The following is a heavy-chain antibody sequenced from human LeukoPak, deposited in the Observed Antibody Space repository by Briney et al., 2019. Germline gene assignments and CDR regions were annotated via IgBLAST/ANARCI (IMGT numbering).Heavy chain of an antibody. CDR1: GGSISSYY. CDR3: ARSSPRYYYDSSGYYWVY. CDR2: IYYSGST. V-gene: IGHV4-59*01. D-gene: IGHD3-22*01. J-gene: IGHJ3*01. Sequence: PSETLSLTCTVSGGSISSYYWSWIRQPPGKGLEWIGYIYYSGSTNYNPSLKSRVTISVDTSKNQFSLKLSSVTAADTAVYYCARSSPRYYYDSSGYYWVYWGQGTMVTVSS.